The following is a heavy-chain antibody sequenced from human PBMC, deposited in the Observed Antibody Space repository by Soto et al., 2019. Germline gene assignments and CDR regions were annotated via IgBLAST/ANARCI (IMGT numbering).Heavy chain of an antibody. D-gene: IGHD3-3*01. V-gene: IGHV4-30-4*01. J-gene: IGHJ3*01. CDR3: ARGRMTSFGVAGQIDAFDF. Sequence: SETLSLTCTVSGGSISSRDYYWVWIRQPPGKGLEWIGYIYYSGSTYYNPSLKRRVTISVDTSKNHFSLMLSSVTAADTAVYYCARGRMTSFGVAGQIDAFDFWGQGTMVTVSS. CDR1: GGSISSRDYY. CDR2: IYYSGST.